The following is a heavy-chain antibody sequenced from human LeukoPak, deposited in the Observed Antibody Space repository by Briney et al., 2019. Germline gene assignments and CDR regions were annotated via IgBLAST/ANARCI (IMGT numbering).Heavy chain of an antibody. V-gene: IGHV3-21*01. J-gene: IGHJ4*02. CDR1: GFTFSSYS. D-gene: IGHD3-10*01. Sequence: GGPLRLSCAASGFTFSSYSMNWVRQAPGKGLEWVSSISSSSSYICYADSVKGRFTISRDNAKNSLYLQMNSLRAEDTAVYYCARVTFRGVPDYWGQGTLVTVSS. CDR2: ISSSSSYI. CDR3: ARVTFRGVPDY.